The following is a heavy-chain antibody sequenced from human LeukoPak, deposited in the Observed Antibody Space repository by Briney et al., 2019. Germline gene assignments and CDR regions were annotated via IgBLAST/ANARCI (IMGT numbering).Heavy chain of an antibody. V-gene: IGHV3-23*01. D-gene: IGHD3-16*01. J-gene: IGHJ5*02. Sequence: PGGSLRLSCAASGFTFSSYGMSWVRQAPGKGLEWVSAISGSGGSTYYADSVKGRFTISRDNSKNTLYLQMNSLRAEDTAVYYCAKDPGRVDYDYVWGSYDPWGQGTLVTVSS. CDR3: AKDPGRVDYDYVWGSYDP. CDR1: GFTFSSYG. CDR2: ISGSGGST.